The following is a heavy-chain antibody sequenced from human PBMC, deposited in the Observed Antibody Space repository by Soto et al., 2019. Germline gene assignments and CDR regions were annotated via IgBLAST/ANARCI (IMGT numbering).Heavy chain of an antibody. CDR1: GFTFSSYA. J-gene: IGHJ3*02. V-gene: IGHV3-23*01. CDR2: ISGSGGST. D-gene: IGHD6-13*01. CDR3: AKDAVLAAAGIFFAFDI. Sequence: GGSLRLSCAASGFTFSSYAMSWVRQAPGKGLEWVSAISGSGGSTYYADSVKGRFTISRDNSKNTLYLQMNSLRAEDTAVYYCAKDAVLAAAGIFFAFDIWGQGTMVTVSS.